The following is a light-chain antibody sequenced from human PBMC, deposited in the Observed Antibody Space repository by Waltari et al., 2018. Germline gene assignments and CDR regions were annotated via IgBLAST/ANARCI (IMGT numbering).Light chain of an antibody. J-gene: IGLJ3*02. CDR1: SSNIGRTY. CDR3: AAWDDSLSGPV. V-gene: IGLV1-47*01. Sequence: QSVLTQPPSASGTPGKRVTISCSGSSSNIGRTYVYWYQQLPGTAPKLLIYRNNQRPSGVPDRFSGSKSGASASLAISGLRSEDEADYYCAAWDDSLSGPVFGGGTKLTVL. CDR2: RNN.